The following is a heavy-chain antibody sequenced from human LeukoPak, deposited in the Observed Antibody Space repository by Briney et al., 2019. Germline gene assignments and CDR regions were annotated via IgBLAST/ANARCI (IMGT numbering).Heavy chain of an antibody. CDR1: GGSLSSGNW. J-gene: IGHJ4*02. V-gene: IGHV4-4*02. CDR3: ARNAAYNLDY. Sequence: PSETLSLTCGVSGGSLSSGNWWSWVRQPPGEELEWIGKIFHSGSTNFNPSLKSRVTISIDKSKNQFSLEVTSVTAADTAVYYCARNAAYNLDYWGQGILVTVSS. D-gene: IGHD1-14*01. CDR2: IFHSGST.